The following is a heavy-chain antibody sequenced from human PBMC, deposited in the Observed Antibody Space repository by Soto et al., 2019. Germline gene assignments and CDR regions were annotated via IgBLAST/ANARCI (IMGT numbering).Heavy chain of an antibody. J-gene: IGHJ5*02. Sequence: GGSVKATSKAPGYTFTNYYMHWVRQAPGQRVEWMGIINPSGGSTSYAQKFQGRVTMTRDTSTSTVYMELSSLRSEDTAVYYFAIEVIAPACTRVFDPWGQGTMVSV. CDR3: AIEVIAPACTRVFDP. V-gene: IGHV1-46*01. D-gene: IGHD6-13*01. CDR1: GYTFTNYY. CDR2: INPSGGST.